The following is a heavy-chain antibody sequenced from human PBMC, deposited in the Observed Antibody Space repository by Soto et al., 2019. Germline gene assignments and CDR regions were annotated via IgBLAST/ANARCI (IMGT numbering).Heavy chain of an antibody. CDR1: GYTFTSFG. V-gene: IGHV1-69*13. Sequence: QVQLVQSGAEVKKPGASVKVSCKGSGYTFTSFGITWVRQAPGQGLEWMGEIIPIFGTANYAQKFQGRVTITADESTSTAYMELSSLRSEDTAVYYCARDGGRHSGGIDYWGQGTLVTVSS. D-gene: IGHD1-26*01. CDR2: IIPIFGTA. J-gene: IGHJ4*02. CDR3: ARDGGRHSGGIDY.